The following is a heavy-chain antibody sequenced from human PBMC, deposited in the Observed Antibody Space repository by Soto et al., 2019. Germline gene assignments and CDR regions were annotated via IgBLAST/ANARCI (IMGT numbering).Heavy chain of an antibody. V-gene: IGHV3-11*01. Sequence: GSLRLSCADSGFTFSDYYMSWIRQAPGKGLEWVSYISSSGSTIYYADSVKGRFTISRDNAKNSLYLQMNSLRAEDTAVYYCASGKTYYYGSGSYIDYWGQGTLVTVSS. J-gene: IGHJ4*02. CDR1: GFTFSDYY. CDR2: ISSSGSTI. D-gene: IGHD3-10*01. CDR3: ASGKTYYYGSGSYIDY.